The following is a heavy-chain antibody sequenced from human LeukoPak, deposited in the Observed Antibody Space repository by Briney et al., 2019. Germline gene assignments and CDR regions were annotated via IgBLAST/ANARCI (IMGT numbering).Heavy chain of an antibody. J-gene: IGHJ4*02. Sequence: ASVKVSCKASGYTFTTDYTHCGQQAPGQGLEWMGIINPSGGSTSYAQKFQGRVTMTRDTSTSTVYMELSSLRSEDTAVYYCARDRYYYDSSGYIRGISFPYWRRGTLVTVSS. CDR3: ARDRYYYDSSGYIRGISFPY. CDR1: GYTFTTDY. CDR2: INPSGGST. V-gene: IGHV1-46*01. D-gene: IGHD3-22*01.